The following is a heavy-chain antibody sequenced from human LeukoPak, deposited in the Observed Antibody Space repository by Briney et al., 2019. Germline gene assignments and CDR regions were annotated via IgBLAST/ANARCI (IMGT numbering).Heavy chain of an antibody. J-gene: IGHJ4*02. D-gene: IGHD3-10*01. Sequence: PSQTLSLTCTVSGGSISSGDYYWSCIRQPPGKGLECIGYIYYSGSTYYNPSLKSRVIISVDTSKNQFSLRLSSVTAADTAVYYCARLRFGELSFDYWGQGTLVTVSS. CDR1: GGSISSGDYY. CDR2: IYYSGST. V-gene: IGHV4-30-4*01. CDR3: ARLRFGELSFDY.